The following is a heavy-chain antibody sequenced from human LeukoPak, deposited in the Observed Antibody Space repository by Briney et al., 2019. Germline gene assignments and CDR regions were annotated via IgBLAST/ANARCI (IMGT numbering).Heavy chain of an antibody. CDR1: GFTFSSYA. Sequence: GGSLRLSCAPSGFTFSSYAMSWVRQAPGKGLEWVANIKQDGSEKYYVDSVKGRFTISRDNAKNSLYLQMNSLRAEDTAVYYCARAWIQLWLLDYWGQGTLVTVSS. D-gene: IGHD5-18*01. CDR2: IKQDGSEK. V-gene: IGHV3-7*01. CDR3: ARAWIQLWLLDY. J-gene: IGHJ4*02.